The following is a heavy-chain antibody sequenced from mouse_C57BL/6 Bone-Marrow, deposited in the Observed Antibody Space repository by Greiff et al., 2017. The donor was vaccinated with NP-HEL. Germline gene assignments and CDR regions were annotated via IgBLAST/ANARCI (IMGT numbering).Heavy chain of an antibody. CDR2: IDPETGGT. Sequence: QVQLQQSGAELVRPGASVTLSCKASGYTFTDYEMHWVKQTPVHGLEWIGAIDPETGGTAYNQKFKGKAILTADKSSSTAYMELRSLTSEDSAVYYCTRYPTTSEWFAYWGQGTLVTVSA. J-gene: IGHJ3*01. D-gene: IGHD2-10*01. CDR3: TRYPTTSEWFAY. CDR1: GYTFTDYE. V-gene: IGHV1-15*01.